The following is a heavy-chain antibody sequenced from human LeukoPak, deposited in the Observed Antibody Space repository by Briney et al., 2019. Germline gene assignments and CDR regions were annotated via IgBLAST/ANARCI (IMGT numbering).Heavy chain of an antibody. J-gene: IGHJ3*02. CDR2: LTDSSGFT. Sequence: SGGSLRLSCVATGFTFSDYHMIWLRQAPGKGLEWLSYLTDSSGFTNYADSVKGRFTISRDNAKNSLCLQMNSLRAEDTAVYYCARLVWGGGSLDAFDIWGQGTMVTVSS. CDR3: ARLVWGGGSLDAFDI. CDR1: GFTFSDYH. D-gene: IGHD3-16*01. V-gene: IGHV3-11*06.